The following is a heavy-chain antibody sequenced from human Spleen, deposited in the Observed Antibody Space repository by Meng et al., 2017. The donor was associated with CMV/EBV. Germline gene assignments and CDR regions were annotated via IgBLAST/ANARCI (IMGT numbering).Heavy chain of an antibody. D-gene: IGHD2-21*01. CDR1: GYSISSGYY. J-gene: IGHJ4*02. CDR3: ATAYCGGDCQFDY. Sequence: SETLSLTCTVSGYSISSGYYWGWIRQPPGKGLEWIGAIYHSGSTFYNPSLKSRVTISVDTSKNQFSLRLTFVTAADTAMYFCATAYCGGDCQFDYWGQGTLVTVSS. V-gene: IGHV4-38-2*02. CDR2: IYHSGST.